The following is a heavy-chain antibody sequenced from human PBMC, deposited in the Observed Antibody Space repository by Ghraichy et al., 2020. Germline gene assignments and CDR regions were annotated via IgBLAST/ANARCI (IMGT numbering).Heavy chain of an antibody. D-gene: IGHD6-19*01. CDR2: ISSRSTTI. Sequence: GGSLRLSCTASGFIFSTYSMNWVRQAPGKGLEWVSYISSRSTTIYYTDSVKGRFTISRDNAKKSLYLQMNSLRAEDTAVYYCARFIAVAGTSAFDIWGQGTMVTVSS. V-gene: IGHV3-48*04. J-gene: IGHJ3*02. CDR1: GFIFSTYS. CDR3: ARFIAVAGTSAFDI.